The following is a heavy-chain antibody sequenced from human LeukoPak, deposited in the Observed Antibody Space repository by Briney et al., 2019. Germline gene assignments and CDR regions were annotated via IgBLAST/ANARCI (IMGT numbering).Heavy chain of an antibody. D-gene: IGHD5-18*01. Sequence: GRSLRLSCAASGFTFSYHGMHWVRQAPGKGLEWVAIISYDGTNKYYADSVKGRLTISRDDSKNTLYLHMNSLRAEDTAVYYCAKDRASRGYSYGNVFDISGQGTMVTVSS. V-gene: IGHV3-30*18. J-gene: IGHJ3*02. CDR2: ISYDGTNK. CDR1: GFTFSYHG. CDR3: AKDRASRGYSYGNVFDI.